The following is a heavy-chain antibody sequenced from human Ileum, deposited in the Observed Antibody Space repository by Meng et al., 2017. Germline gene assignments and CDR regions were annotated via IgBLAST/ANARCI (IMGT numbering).Heavy chain of an antibody. CDR3: ARGGPWFDP. CDR2: INHSGST. CDR1: GGYFSGYY. Sequence: VLLQKCGAVLLMPTEYLHPTCAVYGGYFSGYYWSWIRQPPGKGLEWIGEINHSGSTNYNPSLKSRVTISVDTSKNQFSLKLSSVTAADTAVYYCARGGPWFDPWGQGTLVTVSS. J-gene: IGHJ5*02. V-gene: IGHV4-34*01.